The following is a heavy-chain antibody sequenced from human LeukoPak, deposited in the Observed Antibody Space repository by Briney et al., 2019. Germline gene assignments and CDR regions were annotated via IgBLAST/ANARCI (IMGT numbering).Heavy chain of an antibody. CDR3: ARAIFGVVKWFDP. Sequence: GASVKVSCKASGYTSINYDINWVRQATGQGLEWMGWMNPKSGKTGYAQKFQGRVTMTTNSSISTAYMKLGSLRSEDTAVYYCARAIFGVVKWFDPWGQGTLVTVSS. V-gene: IGHV1-8*01. CDR1: GYTSINYD. D-gene: IGHD3-3*01. J-gene: IGHJ5*02. CDR2: MNPKSGKT.